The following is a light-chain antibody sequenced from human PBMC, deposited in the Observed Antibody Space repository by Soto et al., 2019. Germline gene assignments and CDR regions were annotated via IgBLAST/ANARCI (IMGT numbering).Light chain of an antibody. J-gene: IGKJ1*01. CDR1: QYINTR. Sequence: EMVLTQSPATLSSFHNDRVTLSCMASQYINTRLAWYQHRPGQAPRLLIYQTSIRAAGIPARFSASGTGTDFTLTISDVQPEDFAVYYCHQRQSWPRTFGQGTKVDIK. CDR3: HQRQSWPRT. CDR2: QTS. V-gene: IGKV3-11*01.